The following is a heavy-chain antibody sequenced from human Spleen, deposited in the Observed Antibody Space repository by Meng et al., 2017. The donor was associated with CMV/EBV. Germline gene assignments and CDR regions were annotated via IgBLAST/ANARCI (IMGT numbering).Heavy chain of an antibody. CDR1: RGSISSSTYY. CDR3: ARVPPSAALDY. CDR2: IHSGGSA. V-gene: IGHV4-39*01. J-gene: IGHJ4*02. D-gene: IGHD6-13*01. Sequence: SETMSLTCPVSRGSISSSTYYWGWIRQPPGKGLEWIGSIHSGGSAYYNPSLRSRVAISGDTSKNQFSLKLTSVTAADTAIYYCARVPPSAALDYWGQGTLVTVSS.